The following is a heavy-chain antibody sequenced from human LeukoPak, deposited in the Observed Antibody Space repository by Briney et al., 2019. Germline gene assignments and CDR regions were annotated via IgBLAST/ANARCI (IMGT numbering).Heavy chain of an antibody. Sequence: GGSLRLSCAASGFPFNTYNMNWVRHAPGNCLEWVSSISSGGSFIYYADSLKGRITISRDNAKNSLFLQVSNLRVDDTAVYYCVRGRDYDYISGTHRYWDPDFWGQGTLVTVSS. J-gene: IGHJ4*02. V-gene: IGHV3-21*06. CDR1: GFPFNTYN. CDR3: VRGRDYDYISGTHRYWDPDF. D-gene: IGHD3-16*02. CDR2: ISSGGSFI.